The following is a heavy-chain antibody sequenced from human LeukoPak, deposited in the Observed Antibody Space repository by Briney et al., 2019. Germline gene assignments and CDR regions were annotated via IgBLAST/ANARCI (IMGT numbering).Heavy chain of an antibody. CDR3: ARAICYTNYGMDV. Sequence: GGSLSLPHAASGFTLSSYWKHWVRQVPGKGLVWVSRINSDGSSTSYADSAKGRFTISRDNAKNTLYLQMNSLRAEDTAVYYCARAICYTNYGMDVWGQGSNVGVSS. V-gene: IGHV3-74*01. CDR1: GFTLSSYW. CDR2: INSDGSST. J-gene: IGHJ6*02. D-gene: IGHD2-2*02.